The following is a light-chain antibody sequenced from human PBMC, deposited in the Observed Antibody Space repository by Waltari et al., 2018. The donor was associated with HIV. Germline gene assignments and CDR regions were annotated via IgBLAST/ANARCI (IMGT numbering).Light chain of an antibody. Sequence: QPKMTQAPSASKTPGQRITMSCSGGRSNIGNNFISWYQQFPGLAPRLVIYSNDQRTTGVPGRFSGSKSGTSAFLAITGLRLEDEATYICASWDDTLGHWIFGGGTKLTVL. J-gene: IGLJ3*02. V-gene: IGLV1-47*02. CDR3: ASWDDTLGHWI. CDR2: SND. CDR1: RSNIGNNF.